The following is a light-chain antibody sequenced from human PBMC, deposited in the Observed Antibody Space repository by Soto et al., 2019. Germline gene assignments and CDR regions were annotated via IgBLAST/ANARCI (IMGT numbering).Light chain of an antibody. CDR3: AAWDDSLNGFWV. CDR2: SNN. V-gene: IGLV1-44*01. J-gene: IGLJ3*02. Sequence: VLTQPPSASGTPGQRVTISCSGSNSNIGSNYVNWYQQLPGTAPKLLIYSNNQRPSGVPDRFSGSKSGTSGSLAISGLQSEDEADYYCAAWDDSLNGFWVFGGGTKLTVL. CDR1: NSNIGSNY.